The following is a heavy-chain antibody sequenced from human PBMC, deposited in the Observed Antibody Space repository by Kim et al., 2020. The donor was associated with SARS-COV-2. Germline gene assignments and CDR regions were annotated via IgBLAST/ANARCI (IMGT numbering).Heavy chain of an antibody. CDR2: IYHTGTT. CDR3: ARTIEKWLLTSFET. J-gene: IGHJ1*01. CDR1: GVSITHGNFY. D-gene: IGHD2-8*01. V-gene: IGHV4-39*02. Sequence: SETLSLTCSVSGVSITHGNFYWGWVRQPPGKDLEWVGTIYHTGTTYYNPSLHSHLTLSVDTSRNTFSMNLTSVTAADTAFYYGARTIEKWLLTSFETWGQGIQVTVS.